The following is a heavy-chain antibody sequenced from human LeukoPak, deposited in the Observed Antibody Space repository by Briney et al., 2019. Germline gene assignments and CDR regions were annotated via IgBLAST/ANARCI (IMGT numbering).Heavy chain of an antibody. D-gene: IGHD5-18*01. CDR2: INPNSGGT. CDR1: GYTFSGYY. J-gene: IGHJ4*02. Sequence: GASVKVSCKASGYTFSGYYMHWVRQAPGQGLEWMGWINPNSGGTNYAQKFQGRVTMTRDTSISTAYMELSRLRSDDTAVYYCARVSGGYSYGRLQELHYWGQGTLVTVFS. CDR3: ARVSGGYSYGRLQELHY. V-gene: IGHV1-2*02.